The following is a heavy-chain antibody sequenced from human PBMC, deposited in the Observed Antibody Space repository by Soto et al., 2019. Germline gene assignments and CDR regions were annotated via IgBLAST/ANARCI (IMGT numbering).Heavy chain of an antibody. V-gene: IGHV3-23*01. CDR3: AKWRELYYDFWSGYYSYFDY. CDR1: GFTFSSYA. D-gene: IGHD3-3*01. Sequence: PGGSLRLSCAASGFTFSSYAMSWVRQAPGKGLEWVSAISGSGGSTYYADSVKGRFTISRDNSKNTLYLQMNSLRAEDTAVYYCAKWRELYYDFWSGYYSYFDYWGQGTLVTVSS. CDR2: ISGSGGST. J-gene: IGHJ4*02.